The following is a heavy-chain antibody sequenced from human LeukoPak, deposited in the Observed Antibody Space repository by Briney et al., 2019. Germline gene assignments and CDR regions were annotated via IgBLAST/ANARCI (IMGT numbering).Heavy chain of an antibody. Sequence: GRSLRLSCAASGFTFSSYGMHWVRQAPGKGLEWVAVIWYDGNNKYYADSVKDRFTISRDNSKNTLYLQMSSLRADDTAVYYCAADSIAATGTWSYFDFWGQGTLVTVSS. D-gene: IGHD6-13*01. CDR2: IWYDGNNK. CDR1: GFTFSSYG. CDR3: AADSIAATGTWSYFDF. V-gene: IGHV3-33*01. J-gene: IGHJ4*02.